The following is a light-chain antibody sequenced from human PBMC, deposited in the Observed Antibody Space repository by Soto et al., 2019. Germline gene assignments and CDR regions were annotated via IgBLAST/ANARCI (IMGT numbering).Light chain of an antibody. CDR2: EVS. CDR1: SSDIGGYNY. Sequence: QSVLTQPPSASGAPGQSVTISCTGTSSDIGGYNYVSWYQQPPGKAPKLMIYEVSLRHSGVPDRFSGSKSGNTASLAVCGLQSEDEADYYCGSWEGSMSGWVFGSGTKLTVL. V-gene: IGLV2-8*01. CDR3: GSWEGSMSGWV. J-gene: IGLJ3*02.